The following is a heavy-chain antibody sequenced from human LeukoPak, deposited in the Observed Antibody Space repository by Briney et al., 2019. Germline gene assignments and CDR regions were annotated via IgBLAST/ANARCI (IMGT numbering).Heavy chain of an antibody. D-gene: IGHD6-13*01. V-gene: IGHV3-20*04. CDR1: GFTFHDYG. CDR2: INWNGDSI. J-gene: IGHJ6*03. Sequence: GGSLRPSCAASGFTFHDYGMTWVRQAPGKGLEWVSGINWNGDSITYAASVKGRFTISRDNAKNSLYLQMNSLRAEDTALYYCARDVTGYSSSWYDEGNYYSYMDVWGKGTTVTVSS. CDR3: ARDVTGYSSSWYDEGNYYSYMDV.